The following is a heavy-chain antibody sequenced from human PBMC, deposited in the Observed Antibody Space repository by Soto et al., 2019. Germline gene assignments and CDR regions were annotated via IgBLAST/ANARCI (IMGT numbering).Heavy chain of an antibody. D-gene: IGHD3-22*01. CDR1: GYTFTSYG. J-gene: IGHJ4*02. Sequence: ASVKVSCKASGYTFTSYGVTWVRQAPGQGLEWMGWISSYNGNTNYAQNLQGRVTMTTDTSTSTAYMELSSLRSEDTAVYYCARDYDSMSGYFDYWGQGTLVTVSS. CDR3: ARDYDSMSGYFDY. V-gene: IGHV1-18*01. CDR2: ISSYNGNT.